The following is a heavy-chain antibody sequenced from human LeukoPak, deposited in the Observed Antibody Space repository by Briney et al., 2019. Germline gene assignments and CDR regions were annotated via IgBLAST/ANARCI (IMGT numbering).Heavy chain of an antibody. CDR2: INHSGST. J-gene: IGHJ2*01. CDR3: ARGSVVPDKGRSYFDL. V-gene: IGHV4-34*01. Sequence: SETLSLTCAVYGGSFSGYYWSWIRQPPGKGLEWIGEINHSGSTNYNPSLKSRVTLSVDTSKNQFSLKLSSVTAADTAVYYCARGSVVPDKGRSYFDLWGRGTLVAVSS. CDR1: GGSFSGYY. D-gene: IGHD2-2*01.